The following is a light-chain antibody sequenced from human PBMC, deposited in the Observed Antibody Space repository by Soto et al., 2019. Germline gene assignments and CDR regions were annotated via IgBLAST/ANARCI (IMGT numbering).Light chain of an antibody. Sequence: QSALTQPRSVSGSPGQSVTISCTGTSSDVGGYNYVSWYQQHPGKAPKLMIYDVSKRPSGVPDRFSGSKSGNTASLTFSGLQAEDEADYYCSSYTSSSTWVFGGGTKLTVL. J-gene: IGLJ3*02. CDR1: SSDVGGYNY. CDR3: SSYTSSSTWV. V-gene: IGLV2-11*01. CDR2: DVS.